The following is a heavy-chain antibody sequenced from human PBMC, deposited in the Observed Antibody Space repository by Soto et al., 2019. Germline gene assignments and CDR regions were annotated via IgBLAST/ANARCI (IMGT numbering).Heavy chain of an antibody. CDR2: IYWNDDK. J-gene: IGHJ4*02. CDR3: AHGSGWLSDY. Sequence: QITLKESGPTLLKPTQTLTLTCTFSGFSLSTSAVGVNWIRQPPGKAPEWLALIYWNDDKHYTPSLSGRLTITKDTSKNQVVLTMTNMNPVDTATYYCAHGSGWLSDYWGQGILVTVSS. D-gene: IGHD6-19*01. V-gene: IGHV2-5*01. CDR1: GFSLSTSAVG.